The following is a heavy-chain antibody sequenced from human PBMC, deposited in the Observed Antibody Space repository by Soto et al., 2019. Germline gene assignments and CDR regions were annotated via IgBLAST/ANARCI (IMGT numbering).Heavy chain of an antibody. V-gene: IGHV3-64*01. Sequence: PGGFLRLSCAASGFTFSSYAMHWVRQAPGKGLEYVSAISSNGGSTYYANSVKGRFTISRDNSKNTLYLQMGSLRAEDMAVYYCARGAVVVPAAIVNYGMDVWGQGTTVTVSS. J-gene: IGHJ6*02. CDR1: GFTFSSYA. D-gene: IGHD2-2*01. CDR3: ARGAVVVPAAIVNYGMDV. CDR2: ISSNGGST.